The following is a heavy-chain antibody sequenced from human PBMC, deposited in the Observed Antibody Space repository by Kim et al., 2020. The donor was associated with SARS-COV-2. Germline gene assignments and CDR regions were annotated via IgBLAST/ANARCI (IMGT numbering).Heavy chain of an antibody. CDR2: ISSSSSTI. CDR1: GFTFSSYS. D-gene: IGHD3-10*01. Sequence: GGSLRLSCAASGFTFSSYSMNWVRQAPGKGLEWVSYISSSSSTIYYADSVKGRFTISRDNAKNSLYLQMNSLRDEDTAVYYCARYRMVRGVITEESYYYYYGMDVWGQGTTVTVSS. V-gene: IGHV3-48*02. J-gene: IGHJ6*02. CDR3: ARYRMVRGVITEESYYYYYGMDV.